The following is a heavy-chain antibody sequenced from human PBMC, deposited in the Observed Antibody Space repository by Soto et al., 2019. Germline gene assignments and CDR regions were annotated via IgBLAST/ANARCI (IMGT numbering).Heavy chain of an antibody. Sequence: QVQLVESGGGVVQPGRSLRLSCAASAFTFSHYAMHWVRQAPGKGLEWVAVMSYDGSNQYYADSVKGRFTISRDNSKNTLYLQMNSLRAEDTAVYYCARSDDYGDYADAFDIWGQGTMVTVSS. CDR3: ARSDDYGDYADAFDI. V-gene: IGHV3-30-3*01. D-gene: IGHD4-17*01. J-gene: IGHJ3*02. CDR1: AFTFSHYA. CDR2: MSYDGSNQ.